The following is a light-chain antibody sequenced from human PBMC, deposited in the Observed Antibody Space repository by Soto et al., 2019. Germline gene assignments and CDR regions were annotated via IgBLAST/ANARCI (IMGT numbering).Light chain of an antibody. V-gene: IGLV2-14*01. Sequence: QSVLTQPASVSGSPGQSITISCTGTSIDVGDYNYVSWYQQHPGKAPKLMIYDGSNRPSGVSNRFSGSKSGNTASLTISGLQAEDEADYYCISYTSSATVIFGGGTKLTVL. CDR1: SIDVGDYNY. CDR2: DGS. J-gene: IGLJ2*01. CDR3: ISYTSSATVI.